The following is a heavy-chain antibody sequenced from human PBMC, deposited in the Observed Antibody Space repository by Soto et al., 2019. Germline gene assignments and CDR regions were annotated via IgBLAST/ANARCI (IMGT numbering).Heavy chain of an antibody. D-gene: IGHD1-26*01. J-gene: IGHJ4*02. V-gene: IGHV3-23*01. Sequence: QVLESGGGLVQPGGSLRLSCAASGVTFSSYGMNWVRQAPGKGVEWVSGIRSDGDTTYNADSVKGRFTVSRDTSKNTVDLQMNSLRAEDTAVYYCAKGKGVGATPDGANCWGQGTLVTVSS. CDR1: GVTFSSYG. CDR2: IRSDGDTT. CDR3: AKGKGVGATPDGANC.